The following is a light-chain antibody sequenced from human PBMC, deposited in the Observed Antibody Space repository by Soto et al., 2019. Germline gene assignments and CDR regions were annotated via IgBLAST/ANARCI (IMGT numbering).Light chain of an antibody. CDR2: GAS. CDR1: QNLISDY. Sequence: EIVLTQSPGTLSLSPWERATLSCRASQNLISDYLAWYQQKPGQAPRLLIYGASNRATGIPDRFSGSGSGTDFTLTISRLEPEDFAVYYCQQYGSSGTFGQGTKVDIK. J-gene: IGKJ1*01. CDR3: QQYGSSGT. V-gene: IGKV3-20*01.